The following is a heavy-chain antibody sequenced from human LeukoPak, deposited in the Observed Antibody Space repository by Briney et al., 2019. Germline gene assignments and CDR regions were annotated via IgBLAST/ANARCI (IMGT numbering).Heavy chain of an antibody. Sequence: GGSLRLSCAASGFIFSDYYMSWLRQAPGKGLEWVSYISSSGSTIYYADSVKGRFTISRDNAKNSLYLQMNSLRAEDTAVYYCASSPRIAAAGLDYWGQGTLVTVSS. J-gene: IGHJ4*02. CDR1: GFIFSDYY. CDR2: ISSSGSTI. D-gene: IGHD6-13*01. V-gene: IGHV3-11*01. CDR3: ASSPRIAAAGLDY.